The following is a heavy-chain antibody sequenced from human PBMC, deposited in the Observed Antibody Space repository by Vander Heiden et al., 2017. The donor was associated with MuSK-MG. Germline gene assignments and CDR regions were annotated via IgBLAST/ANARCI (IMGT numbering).Heavy chain of an antibody. CDR3: ARGQKGITMVRGDVGLGNWFDP. CDR2: INHSGST. Sequence: GEINHSGSTNYNPSLKSRVTISVDTSKNQFSLKLSSVTAADTAVYYCARGQKGITMVRGDVGLGNWFDPWGQGTLVTVSS. D-gene: IGHD3-10*01. J-gene: IGHJ5*02. V-gene: IGHV4-34*01.